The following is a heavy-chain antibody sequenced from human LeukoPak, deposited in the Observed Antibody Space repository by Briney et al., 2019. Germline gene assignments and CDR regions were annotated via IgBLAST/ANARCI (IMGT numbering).Heavy chain of an antibody. CDR2: ISYDGSNK. CDR1: GFTFSSYA. Sequence: GGSLRLSCAASGFTFSSYAMHWVRQAPGKGLEWVAVISYDGSNKYYADSVRGRFTVSRDNSRNTLYLQMNSLRDEDTAMYYCAKAQGGEIDFLIEYWGQGTLVTVSS. V-gene: IGHV3-30-3*01. CDR3: AKAQGGEIDFLIEY. D-gene: IGHD3-9*01. J-gene: IGHJ4*02.